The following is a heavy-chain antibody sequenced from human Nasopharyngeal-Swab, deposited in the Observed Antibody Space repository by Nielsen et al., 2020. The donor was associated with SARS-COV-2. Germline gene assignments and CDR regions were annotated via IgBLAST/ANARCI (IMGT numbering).Heavy chain of an antibody. CDR2: VFNSWST. V-gene: IGHV4-59*01. Sequence: SETLSLTCTVSGGSMNSYYWYWIRQPPGKGLEWIGYVFNSWSTEYSPSLKRRATISVDTSNNQFSLKLSSVTAADTAVYFCARVQVDDDFWTGYHFVYWGQGTLVTVSS. D-gene: IGHD3/OR15-3a*01. CDR1: GGSMNSYY. J-gene: IGHJ4*02. CDR3: ARVQVDDDFWTGYHFVY.